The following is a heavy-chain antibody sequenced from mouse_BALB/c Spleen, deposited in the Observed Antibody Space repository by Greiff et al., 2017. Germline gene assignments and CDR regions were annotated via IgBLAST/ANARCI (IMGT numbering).Heavy chain of an antibody. CDR1: GFTFSSYA. CDR2: ISSGGST. CDR3: ARIRFITTVVALYYFDY. J-gene: IGHJ2*01. Sequence: EVMLVESGGGLVKPGGSLKLSCAASGFTFSSYAMSWVRQTPEKRLEWVASISSGGSTYYPDSVKGRFTISRDNARNILYLQMSSLRSEDTAMYYCARIRFITTVVALYYFDYWGQGTTLTVSS. D-gene: IGHD1-1*01. V-gene: IGHV5-6-5*01.